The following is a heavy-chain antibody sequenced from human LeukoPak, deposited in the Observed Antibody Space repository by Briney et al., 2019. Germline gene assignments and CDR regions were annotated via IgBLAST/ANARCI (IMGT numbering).Heavy chain of an antibody. D-gene: IGHD3-22*01. CDR3: ARDFVRYYDSSGYRTIHDY. V-gene: IGHV4-39*07. Sequence: SETLSLTCTVSGGSISSSSYYWGWLRQPPGKGLEWIGSIYYSGSTYYNPSLKSRVTISVDTSKNQFSLKLSSVTAADTAVYYCARDFVRYYDSSGYRTIHDYWGQGTLVTVSS. J-gene: IGHJ4*02. CDR2: IYYSGST. CDR1: GGSISSSSYY.